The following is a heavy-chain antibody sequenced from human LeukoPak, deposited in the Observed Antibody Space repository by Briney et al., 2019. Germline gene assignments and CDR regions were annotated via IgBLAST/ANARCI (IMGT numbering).Heavy chain of an antibody. J-gene: IGHJ4*02. Sequence: GGSLRLSCVASGFTFTTYWMAWVRQAPGKGLEWVANIKQDGSEEYYADSVRGRFAISRDNAKNSLYLLMNSLRAEDTAVYYCSNGIYDRSYWGQGTLVTVSS. D-gene: IGHD2/OR15-2a*01. V-gene: IGHV3-7*01. CDR3: SNGIYDRSY. CDR1: GFTFTTYW. CDR2: IKQDGSEE.